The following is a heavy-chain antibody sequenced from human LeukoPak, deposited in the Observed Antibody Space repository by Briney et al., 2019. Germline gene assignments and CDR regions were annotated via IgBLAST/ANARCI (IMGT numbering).Heavy chain of an antibody. J-gene: IGHJ6*03. CDR3: ARTTEGYCRGRSCYSYYYYMDV. D-gene: IGHD2-15*01. V-gene: IGHV1-2*02. Sequence: ASVKVSCKASGYTFTDYYMHWVRQAPGQGLEWMGWINPHSGGTDHAQKFQGRVTISVDTSKNQFSLKLSSVTAADTAVYYCARTTEGYCRGRSCYSYYYYMDVWGKGTTVTVSS. CDR1: GYTFTDYY. CDR2: INPHSGGT.